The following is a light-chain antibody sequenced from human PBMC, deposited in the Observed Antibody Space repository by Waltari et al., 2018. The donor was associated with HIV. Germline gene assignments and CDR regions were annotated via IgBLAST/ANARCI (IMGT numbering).Light chain of an antibody. CDR1: HSFFIW. CDR2: HAS. J-gene: IGKJ1*01. Sequence: DIQMTQSPSTLSASVADRVTVTCRASHSFFIWLAWYQQKPGKVPKLLIYHASTLASGVPSRFSGSGSGTDFTLTISSLQPDDCATYYCLQYQSPSKTFGQGTKVDIK. V-gene: IGKV1-5*01. CDR3: LQYQSPSKT.